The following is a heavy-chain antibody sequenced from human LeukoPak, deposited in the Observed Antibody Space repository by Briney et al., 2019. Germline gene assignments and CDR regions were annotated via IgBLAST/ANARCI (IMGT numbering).Heavy chain of an antibody. J-gene: IGHJ6*02. Sequence: QAGGSLRLSCAASGFTFSSYSMNWVRQAPGKGLEWVSYISSSSSTIYYADSVKGRFTISRDNAKNSLYLQMNSLRDEDTAVYYCARDPWLTPYYGSGSYYMVPYGMDVWGQGTTVTVSS. D-gene: IGHD3-10*01. CDR1: GFTFSSYS. CDR3: ARDPWLTPYYGSGSYYMVPYGMDV. V-gene: IGHV3-48*02. CDR2: ISSSSSTI.